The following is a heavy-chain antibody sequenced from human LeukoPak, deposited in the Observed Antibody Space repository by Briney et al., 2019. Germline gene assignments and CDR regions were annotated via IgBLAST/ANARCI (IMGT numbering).Heavy chain of an antibody. CDR2: ISAYNGNT. J-gene: IGHJ3*02. Sequence: ASVKVSCKASGYTFTSYGISWVRQAPGQGLEWMGWISAYNGNTNYAQKLQGRVTMTTDTSTSTAYMELRSLRSDDTAVYYCARISIVVVPAAIDALDIWGQGTMVTVSS. CDR3: ARISIVVVPAAIDALDI. V-gene: IGHV1-18*01. D-gene: IGHD2-2*02. CDR1: GYTFTSYG.